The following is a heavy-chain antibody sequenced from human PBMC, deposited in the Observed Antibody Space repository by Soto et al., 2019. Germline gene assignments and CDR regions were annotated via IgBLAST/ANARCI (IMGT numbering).Heavy chain of an antibody. Sequence: PGGSLRLSCATSGFTFTRSGMHWVRQAPGKGLDWVGVISSGGWDKCYVDSGSGPFTFSRCTCNTTRILEMKSQRVDDTAAYYFAIQQFGGGILSNIMGVWGQGTRVTSP. D-gene: IGHD3-16*01. CDR2: ISSGGWDK. V-gene: IGHV3-30*03. CDR3: AIQQFGGGILSNIMGV. J-gene: IGHJ6*02. CDR1: GFTFTRSG.